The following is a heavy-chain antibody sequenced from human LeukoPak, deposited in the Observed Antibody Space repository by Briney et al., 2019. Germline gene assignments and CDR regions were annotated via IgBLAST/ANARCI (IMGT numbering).Heavy chain of an antibody. CDR1: GGAFSRYA. D-gene: IGHD2-2*01. Sequence: SVKVSCMPSGGAFSRYAISWVRQAPGQGREWMGGIIPIFGTAHYAQKFQGRGTNTTDESTRTAYMEVSSLRYEDTAVYDCARDRLTYCSSTSCYSRIRWFDPWGQGTLVTVSS. V-gene: IGHV1-69*05. CDR2: IIPIFGTA. J-gene: IGHJ5*02. CDR3: ARDRLTYCSSTSCYSRIRWFDP.